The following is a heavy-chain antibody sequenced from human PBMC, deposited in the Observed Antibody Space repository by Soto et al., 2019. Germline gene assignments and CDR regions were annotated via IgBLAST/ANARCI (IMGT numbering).Heavy chain of an antibody. D-gene: IGHD3-10*01. CDR3: ALITHGRFDY. Sequence: GGSLRLSCAASGFTFSSYAMNWFRQAPGKGLEWVSYISSSSSTIYYADSVKGRFTISRDNAKNSLYLQMNSLRAEDTAVYYCALITHGRFDYWGQGTLVTVSS. J-gene: IGHJ4*02. CDR1: GFTFSSYA. V-gene: IGHV3-48*01. CDR2: ISSSSSTI.